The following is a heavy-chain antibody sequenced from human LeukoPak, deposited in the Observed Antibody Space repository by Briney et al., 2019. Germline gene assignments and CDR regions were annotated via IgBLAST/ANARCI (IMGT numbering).Heavy chain of an antibody. CDR3: ARGTEYYYDSSGWTNPFDY. J-gene: IGHJ4*02. CDR1: GYTFTGYY. CDR2: INPNSGGT. Sequence: ASVKVSCKASGYTFTGYYMHWVRQAPGQGLEWMGWINPNSGGTNYAQKFQGRVTMTRDTSISTAYMELSRLRSDDTAVYYCARGTEYYYDSSGWTNPFDYWGQGTLVTVSS. V-gene: IGHV1-2*02. D-gene: IGHD3-22*01.